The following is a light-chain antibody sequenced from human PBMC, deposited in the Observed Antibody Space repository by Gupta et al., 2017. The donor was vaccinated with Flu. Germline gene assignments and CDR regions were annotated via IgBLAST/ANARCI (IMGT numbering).Light chain of an antibody. CDR1: QDISVF. CDR2: DAS. Sequence: DIHMTQSPSSLSASVGARVTITCQASQDISVFLNWYQQKPGKAPKLLIYDASVLETGVPSRFTGSGSGTSFALTISSLQPEDIAIYFCQQYDGLPYTFGQGTKLEIK. V-gene: IGKV1-33*01. CDR3: QQYDGLPYT. J-gene: IGKJ2*01.